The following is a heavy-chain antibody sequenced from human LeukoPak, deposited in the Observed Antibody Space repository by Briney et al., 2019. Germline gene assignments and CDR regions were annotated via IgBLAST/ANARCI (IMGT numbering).Heavy chain of an antibody. CDR1: AFIFSGHW. V-gene: IGHV3-7*03. CDR3: AKSTIFGVAPSRYGMDV. D-gene: IGHD3-3*01. Sequence: GGSLRLSCEGSAFIFSGHWMNWVRQTPGKGLEWVASIKEDGSERQYVDSVKGRFSISRDNSKNTLYLQMNSLRADDTAVYCCAKSTIFGVAPSRYGMDVWGQGTTVTVSS. J-gene: IGHJ6*02. CDR2: IKEDGSER.